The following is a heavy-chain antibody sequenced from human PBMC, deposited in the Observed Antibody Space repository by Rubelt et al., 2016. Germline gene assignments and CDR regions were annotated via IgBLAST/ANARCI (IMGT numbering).Heavy chain of an antibody. D-gene: IGHD4-17*01. CDR2: INHSGST. CDR1: GGSFSGYY. Sequence: QVQLQQWGAGLLKPSETLSLTCAVYGGSFSGYYWSWIRQPPGKGLECIGDINHSGSTNYNPSLKSRVTISVDTSKNQFSLKLSAVTAADTAVYYCARDQSHYGDYDYGWFDPWGQGTLVTVSS. V-gene: IGHV4-34*01. CDR3: ARDQSHYGDYDYGWFDP. J-gene: IGHJ5*02.